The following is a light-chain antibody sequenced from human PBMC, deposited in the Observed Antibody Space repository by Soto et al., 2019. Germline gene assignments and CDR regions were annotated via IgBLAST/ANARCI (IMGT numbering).Light chain of an antibody. J-gene: IGKJ1*01. CDR1: RGIGRS. CDR3: QKFDSVPT. Sequence: DIQLTQSPSSLPASVGDRVTITCRASRGIGRSLAWYQQKPGKVPRLLIHSASVVQSGVPSRFSGSGSVTDFTLTISGLQPEDVATYYCQKFDSVPTFGPGTKVDIK. V-gene: IGKV1-27*01. CDR2: SAS.